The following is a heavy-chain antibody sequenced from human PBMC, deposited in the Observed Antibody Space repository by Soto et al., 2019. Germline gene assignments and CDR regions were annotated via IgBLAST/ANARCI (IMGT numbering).Heavy chain of an antibody. Sequence: GGPLRLSCAASGCTFSGYVIHWVRQATGKGLEWVAVISYDGSNKYYADSVKGRFTISRDYSKHTLHLQMNSLRAEDTAVYYCAKERQYYYYYGMDVWGQGTTVTVSS. D-gene: IGHD4-4*01. CDR2: ISYDGSNK. J-gene: IGHJ6*02. CDR3: AKERQYYYYYGMDV. V-gene: IGHV3-30*18. CDR1: GCTFSGYV.